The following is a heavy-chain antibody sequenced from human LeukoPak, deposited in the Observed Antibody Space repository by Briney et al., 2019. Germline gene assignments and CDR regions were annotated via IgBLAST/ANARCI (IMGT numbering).Heavy chain of an antibody. J-gene: IGHJ5*01. CDR1: GFNFGDYA. Sequence: GGSLRLSCTASGFNFGDYAMNWVRQAPGKGLEWLGFIRRKAYGGTPQHAASLEGRFTISRDDSKSIAYLQMNSLKTEDTAVYYCARAADLGSWGQGTLVTVSS. CDR3: ARAADLGS. CDR2: IRRKAYGGTP. V-gene: IGHV3-49*04.